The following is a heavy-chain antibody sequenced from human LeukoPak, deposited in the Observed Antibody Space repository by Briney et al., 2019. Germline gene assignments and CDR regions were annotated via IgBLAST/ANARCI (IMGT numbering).Heavy chain of an antibody. CDR3: ARDTHAGIFDS. V-gene: IGHV3-48*02. CDR1: GFTFSGFH. CDR2: ISSIDSTT. J-gene: IGHJ4*02. Sequence: PGGSLGLSCSTSGFTFSGFHMSWLRQTPGMGLEHVARISSIDSTTYYAYSVVGRFTISRDNDKDLLYLQMDSLREDDTAVYYCARDTHAGIFDSWGQGTRVTVSS.